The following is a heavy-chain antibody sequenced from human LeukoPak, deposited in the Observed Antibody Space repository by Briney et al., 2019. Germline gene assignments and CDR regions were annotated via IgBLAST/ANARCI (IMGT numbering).Heavy chain of an antibody. Sequence: SETLSLTCTVSGGSISSYYWSWIRQPAGKGLEWIGRIYTSGSTNYNPSLKSRVTMSVDTSKNQFSLKLSSVTAADMAVYYCARAVGSGSFQTYYYYMDVWGEGTTVTISS. D-gene: IGHD3-10*01. V-gene: IGHV4-4*07. CDR1: GGSISSYY. J-gene: IGHJ6*03. CDR3: ARAVGSGSFQTYYYYMDV. CDR2: IYTSGST.